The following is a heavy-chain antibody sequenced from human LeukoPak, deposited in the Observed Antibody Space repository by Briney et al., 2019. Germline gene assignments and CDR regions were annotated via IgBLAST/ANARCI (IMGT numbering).Heavy chain of an antibody. J-gene: IGHJ4*02. CDR3: AKDLFGGRYQVGY. V-gene: IGHV3-48*01. Sequence: GGSLRLSCAASGFTFSSYGMSWVRQAPGKGLEWISYISSSSSTIYSADSVKGRFTISRDNAKNTLSLQMNSLRAEDTAVYYCAKDLFGGRYQVGYWGQGTLVTVSS. CDR2: ISSSSSTI. CDR1: GFTFSSYG. D-gene: IGHD1-26*01.